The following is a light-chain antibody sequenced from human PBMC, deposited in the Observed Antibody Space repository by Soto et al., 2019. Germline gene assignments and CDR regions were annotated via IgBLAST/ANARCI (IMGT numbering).Light chain of an antibody. V-gene: IGKV3-15*01. CDR1: QSVNIN. CDR2: GAS. J-gene: IGKJ5*01. CDR3: EQYHYWPPIT. Sequence: EIVMTQSPATLSVSPWERVALSCRASQSVNINLAWYQQKPGQAPRLLIFGASTRAAGVPARFSGSGSGTEFTLTISSLQSEDFAVYFYEQYHYWPPITFGQGTRLEIK.